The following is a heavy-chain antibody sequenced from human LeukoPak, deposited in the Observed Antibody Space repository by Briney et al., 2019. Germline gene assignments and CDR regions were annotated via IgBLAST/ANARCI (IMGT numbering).Heavy chain of an antibody. CDR2: INHSGST. CDR3: ARDGGSGSYFYFDY. CDR1: GGSFSGYY. D-gene: IGHD3-10*01. V-gene: IGHV4-34*01. J-gene: IGHJ4*02. Sequence: SETLSLTCAVYGGSFSGYYWSWIRQPPGKGLEWIGEINHSGSTNYNPSLKSRVTISVDTSKNQFSLKLSSVTAADTAVYYCARDGGSGSYFYFDYWGQGTLVTVSS.